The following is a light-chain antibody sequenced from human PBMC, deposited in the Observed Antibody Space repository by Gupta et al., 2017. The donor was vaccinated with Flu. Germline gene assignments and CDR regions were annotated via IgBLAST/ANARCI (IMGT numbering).Light chain of an antibody. CDR1: RSDVGGYTF. Sequence: TGTRSDVGGYTFVSWCKKYPGKAPKLMIYEVTKRPAGVSTRFSGSKSGNTASLTISGRQGEDEADYYCLSYTSSSTWVFGGGTKLTVL. J-gene: IGLJ3*02. V-gene: IGLV2-14*01. CDR2: EVT. CDR3: LSYTSSSTWV.